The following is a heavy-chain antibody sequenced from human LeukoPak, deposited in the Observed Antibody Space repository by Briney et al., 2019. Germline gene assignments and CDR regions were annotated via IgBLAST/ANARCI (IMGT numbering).Heavy chain of an antibody. V-gene: IGHV4-30-2*01. Sequence: SQTLSLTCTVSGGSISSGGYYWSWIRQPPGKGLEWIGYIYHSGSTYYNPSLKSRVTISVDTSKNQFSLKLSSVTAADTAVYYCAEGRGEYYFDYWGQGTLVTVSS. J-gene: IGHJ4*02. CDR2: IYHSGST. D-gene: IGHD3-16*01. CDR1: GGSISSGGYY. CDR3: AEGRGEYYFDY.